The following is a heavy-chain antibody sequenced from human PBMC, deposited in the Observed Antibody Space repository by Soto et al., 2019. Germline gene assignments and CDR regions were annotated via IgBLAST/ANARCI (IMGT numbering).Heavy chain of an antibody. Sequence: QVQLVESGGGVVQPGRSLRLSCAASGFTFSSYGMHWVRQAPGKGLEWVAVLWYDGSKKYYADSVKGRFTISRDNSKNTLYLQMNSLRAEDTAVYYFASDKRYFDWPNGFDPWGQGTLVTVSS. D-gene: IGHD3-9*01. V-gene: IGHV3-33*01. J-gene: IGHJ5*02. CDR1: GFTFSSYG. CDR3: ASDKRYFDWPNGFDP. CDR2: LWYDGSKK.